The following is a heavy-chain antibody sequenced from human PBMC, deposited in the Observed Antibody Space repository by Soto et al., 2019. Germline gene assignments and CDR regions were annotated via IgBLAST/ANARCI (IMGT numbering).Heavy chain of an antibody. V-gene: IGHV1-69*01. CDR1: GDTFKNCV. CDR2: IIPLFGKT. J-gene: IGHJ6*02. D-gene: IGHD3-10*01. Sequence: QVQVVQAGVEVRRPGSSVKVSCKESGDTFKNCVISWVRQAPGQGLEWMGGIIPLFGKTDFAQRFQSRITITTDESTTTGYMELSMLRSEDTATYYCAAELGFGKLSVVWGQGTTVIVSS. CDR3: AAELGFGKLSVV.